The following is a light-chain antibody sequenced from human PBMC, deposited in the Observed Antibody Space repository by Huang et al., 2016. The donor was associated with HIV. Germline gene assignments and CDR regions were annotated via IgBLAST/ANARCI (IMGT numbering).Light chain of an antibody. J-gene: IGKJ4*01. CDR1: QSLGPDNGYSF. Sequence: DIVMTQSTPSLPVTPGEPASISCRSSQSLGPDNGYSFLDGYLQKPGQSTQVLIYMASVRAPGIPDRFSGGGSGTNCTLEINRVDAEDVGTYYCMQSLQSLTVGGGTRLEIK. CDR2: MAS. CDR3: MQSLQSLT. V-gene: IGKV2-28*01.